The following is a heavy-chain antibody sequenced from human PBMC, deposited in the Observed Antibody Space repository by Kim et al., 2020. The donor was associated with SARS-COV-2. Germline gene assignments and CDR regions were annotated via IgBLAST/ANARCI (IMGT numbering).Heavy chain of an antibody. CDR2: K. Sequence: KYYADSVKGSFTTSRANSKNTLYLQMNSLRAEDTAVYFCARDIAVAAIDYWGQGTLVTVSS. CDR3: ARDIAVAAIDY. V-gene: IGHV3-33*01. D-gene: IGHD6-19*01. J-gene: IGHJ4*02.